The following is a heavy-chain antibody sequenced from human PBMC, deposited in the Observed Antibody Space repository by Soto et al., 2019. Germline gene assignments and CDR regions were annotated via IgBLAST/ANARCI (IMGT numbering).Heavy chain of an antibody. V-gene: IGHV1-2*04. CDR1: GYTFTGYY. CDR2: INPNSGGT. D-gene: IGHD6-13*01. Sequence: ASVKVSCKASGYTFTGYYMHWVRQAPGQGLEWMGWINPNSGGTNYAQKFQGWVTMTRDTSISTAYMELSRLRSDDTAVYYCAREGGAAASYGWFDPWGQGTLVTVSS. J-gene: IGHJ5*02. CDR3: AREGGAAASYGWFDP.